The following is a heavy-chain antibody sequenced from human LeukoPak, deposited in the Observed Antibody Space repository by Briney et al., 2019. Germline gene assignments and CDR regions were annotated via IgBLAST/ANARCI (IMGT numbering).Heavy chain of an antibody. J-gene: IGHJ6*03. Sequence: GRSLRLSCAASGFTFSSYAMHWVRQAPGKGLEWVAVISYDGSNKYYADSVKGRFTISRDNSKNTLYLQMNSLRAEDTAVYYCARGVEWLFSYYYYYMDVWGKGTTVTVSS. CDR1: GFTFSSYA. V-gene: IGHV3-30*04. CDR3: ARGVEWLFSYYYYYMDV. D-gene: IGHD3-3*01. CDR2: ISYDGSNK.